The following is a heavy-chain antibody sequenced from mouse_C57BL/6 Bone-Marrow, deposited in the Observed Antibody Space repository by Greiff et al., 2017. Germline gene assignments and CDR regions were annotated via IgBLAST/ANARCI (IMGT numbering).Heavy chain of an antibody. CDR3: ARGLTGTRFAY. D-gene: IGHD4-1*01. CDR1: GYAFSSYW. Sequence: QVQLKESGAELVKPGASVKISCKASGYAFSSYWMNWVKQRPGKGLEWIGQIYPGDGDTNYTGKFKGQVTLTADKSSSTAYMQLSSLTSEDSAVNFCARGLTGTRFAYWGQGTLVTVSA. V-gene: IGHV1-80*01. J-gene: IGHJ3*01. CDR2: IYPGDGDT.